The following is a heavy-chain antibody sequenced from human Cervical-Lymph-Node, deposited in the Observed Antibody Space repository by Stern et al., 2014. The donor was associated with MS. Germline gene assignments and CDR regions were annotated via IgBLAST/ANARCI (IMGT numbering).Heavy chain of an antibody. V-gene: IGHV4-30-4*01. J-gene: IGHJ4*02. CDR2: IHYSGTT. Sequence: QVQLVESGPGLVKPSQTLSLTCAVSGGSISSGEYYWSWIPQSPGKGRVWIGYIHYSGTTYYNPSLKSRVTISVDTSKNQFSLKLSSVTAADTAVYYCSRDADAYSLVFGYWGRGTLVTVSS. D-gene: IGHD5-24*01. CDR1: GGSISSGEYY. CDR3: SRDADAYSLVFGY.